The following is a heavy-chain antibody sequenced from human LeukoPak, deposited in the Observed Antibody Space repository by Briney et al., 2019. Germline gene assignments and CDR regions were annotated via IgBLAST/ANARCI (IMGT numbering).Heavy chain of an antibody. Sequence: GGSLRLSCAASGLTFSTYEMTWVRQTPGKGLECIASISRSGTTIYYADSVKGRFTISRDNAKNSLYLQVNSLRAEDTAVYYCAKDPRRYSRTGGYFEYWGQGTLVTVSS. CDR2: ISRSGTTI. V-gene: IGHV3-48*03. CDR1: GLTFSTYE. J-gene: IGHJ4*02. CDR3: AKDPRRYSRTGGYFEY. D-gene: IGHD6-13*01.